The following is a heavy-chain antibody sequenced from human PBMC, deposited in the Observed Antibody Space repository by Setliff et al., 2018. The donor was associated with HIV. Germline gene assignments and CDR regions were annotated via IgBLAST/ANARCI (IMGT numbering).Heavy chain of an antibody. CDR2: IFYTGTT. V-gene: IGHV4-38-2*01. CDR1: GYSIRDNFF. D-gene: IGHD2-21*02. J-gene: IGHJ5*02. Sequence: SETLSLTCAVSGYSIRDNFFWGWVRQPPGKGLEWIVSIFYTGTTYYNSSLKSRVTLSLDTSKNQFSLELTSVTAADTAVYYCARHDCGGDCSINWFDPWGQGTLVTVSS. CDR3: ARHDCGGDCSINWFDP.